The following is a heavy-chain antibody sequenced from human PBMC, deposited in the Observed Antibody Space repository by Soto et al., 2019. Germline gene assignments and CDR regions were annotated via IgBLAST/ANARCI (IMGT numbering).Heavy chain of an antibody. CDR1: GGSISYNSYY. Sequence: PSETLSLTCSVSGGSISYNSYYWGWIRQPPGKGLEWVGGIFYTGTTYYSPSLKDRVTISVDTSKNSFSLNLPSGTAADTGVYFCANLVVVVTVASAWSLGTLVSVSS. CDR2: IFYTGTT. V-gene: IGHV4-39*02. J-gene: IGHJ5*01. D-gene: IGHD2-15*01. CDR3: ANLVVVVTVASA.